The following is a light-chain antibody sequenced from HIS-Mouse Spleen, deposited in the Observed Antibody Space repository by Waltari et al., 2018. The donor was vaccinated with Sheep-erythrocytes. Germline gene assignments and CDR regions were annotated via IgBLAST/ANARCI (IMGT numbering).Light chain of an antibody. CDR1: QSVLYSSNNKNY. J-gene: IGKJ4*01. CDR2: WAS. Sequence: DIVMTQSPDSLAVSLGERATINSKSSQSVLYSSNNKNYLAWYQQKPGQPPKLLLYWASTRESGVPDRFSGSGSGTDFTLTISSLQAEDVAVYYCQQYYSTLLTFGGGTKVEIK. CDR3: QQYYSTLLT. V-gene: IGKV4-1*01.